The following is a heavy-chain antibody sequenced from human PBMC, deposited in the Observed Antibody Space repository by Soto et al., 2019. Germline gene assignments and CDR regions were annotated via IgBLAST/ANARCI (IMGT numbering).Heavy chain of an antibody. J-gene: IGHJ4*02. Sequence: PGGSLRLSCAASGFTFSSYVMSWVRQAPGTGLEWVSAISGSGDDRYYADSVKGRFTISRDNSKNTLYLQMNRLRVEDTARYFCAKEIVAGAYVETSAFDFWGQGTLVTVSS. CDR3: AKEIVAGAYVETSAFDF. CDR2: ISGSGDDR. D-gene: IGHD3-22*01. CDR1: GFTFSSYV. V-gene: IGHV3-23*01.